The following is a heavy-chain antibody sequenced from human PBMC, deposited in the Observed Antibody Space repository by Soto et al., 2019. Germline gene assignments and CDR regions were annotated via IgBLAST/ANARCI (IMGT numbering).Heavy chain of an antibody. CDR3: ARTRYSSSSSWFDP. V-gene: IGHV3-30-3*01. Sequence: GSLRLSCAASGXTFSSYSMHWVRQAPGKGLEWVAVISYDGSNKYYADSVKGRFTISRDNSKNTLYLQMNSLRAEDTAVYYCARTRYSSSSSWFDPWGQGTLGTVSS. CDR1: GXTFSSYS. CDR2: ISYDGSNK. J-gene: IGHJ5*02. D-gene: IGHD6-13*01.